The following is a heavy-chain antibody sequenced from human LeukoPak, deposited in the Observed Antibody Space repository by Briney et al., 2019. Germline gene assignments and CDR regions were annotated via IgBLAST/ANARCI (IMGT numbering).Heavy chain of an antibody. V-gene: IGHV3-20*04. CDR1: GFTFDDYG. Sequence: GGSLRLSCAVSGFTFDDYGMSWVRQAPGKGLEWVSGINWNGGSTGYVDSVKGRFTISRDNAKYSLHLQMNSLRAEDTALYYCASDISSGWYFDYWGQGTLVTVSS. D-gene: IGHD6-19*01. CDR3: ASDISSGWYFDY. J-gene: IGHJ4*02. CDR2: INWNGGST.